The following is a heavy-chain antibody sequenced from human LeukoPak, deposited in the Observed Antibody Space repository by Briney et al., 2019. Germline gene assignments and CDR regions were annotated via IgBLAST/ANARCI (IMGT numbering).Heavy chain of an antibody. Sequence: LETLSLTCTVSGGSISSYYWSWIRQPPEKGLEWIGYIYYSGSTSYNPSLESRVTISVDTSKNQFSLNLNSVTAADTAVYYCARGRGSSGWTDYWGQGTLVTVSS. CDR2: IYYSGST. CDR1: GGSISSYY. J-gene: IGHJ4*02. D-gene: IGHD6-19*01. CDR3: ARGRGSSGWTDY. V-gene: IGHV4-59*01.